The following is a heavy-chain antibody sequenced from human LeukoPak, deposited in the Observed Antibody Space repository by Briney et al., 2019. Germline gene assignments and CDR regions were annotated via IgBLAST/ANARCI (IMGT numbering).Heavy chain of an antibody. V-gene: IGHV1-2*06. D-gene: IGHD3-22*01. CDR3: ARVGYYDSSGYPRSAFDI. CDR1: GYTFTGYY. CDR2: INPNSGGT. Sequence: ASVKVSCKASGYTFTGYYMHWVRQAPGQGLEWMGRINPNSGGTNYAQKFQGRVTMTRDTSISTAYVELSRLRSDDTAVYYCARVGYYDSSGYPRSAFDIWGQGTMVTVSS. J-gene: IGHJ3*02.